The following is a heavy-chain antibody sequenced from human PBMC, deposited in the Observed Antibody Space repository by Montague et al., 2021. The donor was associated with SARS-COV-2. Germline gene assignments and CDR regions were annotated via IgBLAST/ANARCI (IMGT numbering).Heavy chain of an antibody. CDR2: ISDSGST. J-gene: IGHJ4*02. D-gene: IGHD7-27*01. CDR1: GGSISSFY. Sequence: SETLSLTCTVSGGSISSFYWSWFRQPPGKGLEWIGYISDSGSTNYNPSLTSRVTMSVDTSKNQFSLKVNSVTAADTAVYYCALGFDYWGQGTLVTVSS. CDR3: ALGFDY. V-gene: IGHV4-59*08.